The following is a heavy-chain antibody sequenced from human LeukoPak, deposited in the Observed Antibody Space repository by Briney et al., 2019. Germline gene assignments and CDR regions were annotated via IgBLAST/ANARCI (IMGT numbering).Heavy chain of an antibody. CDR2: VHYSGGT. CDR1: PASISSYY. J-gene: IGHJ4*02. Sequence: SETLSLTCSVSPASISSYYWSWIRQPPGKGLEWIGFVHYSGGTNYNPSLSSRVTLSIDRSKNQFSMNLKSVTAADTAVYYCARTVDYYDSNGFFLFYFDHWGQGALVTVSS. D-gene: IGHD3-22*01. V-gene: IGHV4-59*01. CDR3: ARTVDYYDSNGFFLFYFDH.